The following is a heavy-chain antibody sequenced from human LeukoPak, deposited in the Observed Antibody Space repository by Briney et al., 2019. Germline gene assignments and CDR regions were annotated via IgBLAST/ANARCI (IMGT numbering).Heavy chain of an antibody. V-gene: IGHV4-59*08. CDR1: CASITNYY. J-gene: IGHJ2*01. Sequence: PSEPLSLTCTVSCASITNYYWSWIQQPPGKRLEWVGFTLYGRSKKYNPSFKGRVTISLDTSKNQFSLQLRSVNAADTAVYYCARFPTVVPAFWYFDLWGRGTLVTVSS. CDR2: TLYGRSK. D-gene: IGHD4-23*01. CDR3: ARFPTVVPAFWYFDL.